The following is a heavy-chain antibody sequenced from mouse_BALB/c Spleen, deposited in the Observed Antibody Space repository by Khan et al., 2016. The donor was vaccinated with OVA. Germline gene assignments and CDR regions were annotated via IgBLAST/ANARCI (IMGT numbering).Heavy chain of an antibody. D-gene: IGHD2-1*01. CDR3: TIGNYPYYAMDY. V-gene: IGHV1S81*02. CDR1: GYTFTSYW. Sequence: QVQLQQSGAELVKPGASVKLSCKASGYTFTSYWMHWVKLRPGQGFEWIGEIHPNNGGTNYNEKFKRKATLTVDKSSSRAYMQLSSLTSEDAAVYYCTIGNYPYYAMDYWGQGTSVTVSS. CDR2: IHPNNGGT. J-gene: IGHJ4*01.